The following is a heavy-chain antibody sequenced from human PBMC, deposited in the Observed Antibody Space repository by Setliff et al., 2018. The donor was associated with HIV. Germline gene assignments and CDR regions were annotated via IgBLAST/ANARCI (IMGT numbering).Heavy chain of an antibody. D-gene: IGHD1-26*01. J-gene: IGHJ3*02. Sequence: PSETLSLTCTVSGGSINYYYWNWIRQSPGKGLEWIGFIGYSGSTSYNPSLNSRVTISVDTSKNQFSLKLRSVSTADTAVYFCARWGENSGRPDWRAFDIWGQGTMVTVS. V-gene: IGHV4-59*01. CDR1: GGSINYYY. CDR3: ARWGENSGRPDWRAFDI. CDR2: IGYSGST.